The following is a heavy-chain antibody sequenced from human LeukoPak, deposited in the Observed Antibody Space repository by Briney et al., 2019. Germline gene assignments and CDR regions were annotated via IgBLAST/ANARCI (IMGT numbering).Heavy chain of an antibody. CDR2: IYYSGST. V-gene: IGHV4-31*03. CDR3: AAHYYGSGSYYTDY. CDR1: GGSISSGGYY. D-gene: IGHD3-10*01. Sequence: SETLSLTCTVSGGSISSGGYYWSWIRQHPGKGLEWIGYIYYSGSTYYNPSLKSRVTISIDTSKNQFSLKLSSVTAADTAVYYCAAHYYGSGSYYTDYWGQGTLVTVSS. J-gene: IGHJ4*02.